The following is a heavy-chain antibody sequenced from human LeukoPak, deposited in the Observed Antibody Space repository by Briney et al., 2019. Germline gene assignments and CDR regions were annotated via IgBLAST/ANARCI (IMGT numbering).Heavy chain of an antibody. CDR3: ARGAFYPYHYFDL. CDR2: MTTSGAVI. CDR1: GFGFRTYD. Sequence: GGSLRLSCAASGFGFRTYDMNWVRQTPGKGLEWISYMTTSGAVIYYADSVKGRFTISRDNAHNSLYLHMSSLRAEDSAVYFCARGAFYPYHYFDLWGPGTLVTVSS. D-gene: IGHD2-21*01. V-gene: IGHV3-48*03. J-gene: IGHJ4*02.